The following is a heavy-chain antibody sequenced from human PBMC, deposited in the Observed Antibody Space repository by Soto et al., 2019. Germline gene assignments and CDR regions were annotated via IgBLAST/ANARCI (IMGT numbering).Heavy chain of an antibody. CDR1: GGSISSGGYY. CDR2: ISYTGST. V-gene: IGHV4-31*03. D-gene: IGHD3-3*01. CDR3: ARGRAVFFWRGRSDNWFDP. Sequence: SETLPLTCTVSGGSISSGGYYCRWILHHPGKGLEWIGYISYTGSTYYNPSRQSRVGISVDTSKNQFSLKLSCVTAADTAVYSCARGRAVFFWRGRSDNWFDPWGQGTRVTVSS. J-gene: IGHJ5*02.